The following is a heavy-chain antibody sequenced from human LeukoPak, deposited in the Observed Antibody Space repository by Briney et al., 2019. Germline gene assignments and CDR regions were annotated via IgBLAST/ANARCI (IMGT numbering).Heavy chain of an antibody. CDR3: ARNVRDTGTFDY. Sequence: ASVKVSCKASGYTFTGYGINWVRQATGQGLEWMGWMNPNSGDTGYAQRFQGRVTMTRSTSISTAYMELSSLRSEDTAVYYCARNVRDTGTFDYWGQGTLVTVSS. V-gene: IGHV1-8*02. D-gene: IGHD5-18*01. CDR2: MNPNSGDT. J-gene: IGHJ4*02. CDR1: GYTFTGYG.